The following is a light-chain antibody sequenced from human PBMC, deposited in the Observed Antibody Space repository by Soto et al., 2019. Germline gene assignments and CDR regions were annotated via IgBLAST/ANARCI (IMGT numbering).Light chain of an antibody. Sequence: EIVLTQSPATLSLSPGERATLSCRASQSVSSYLAWYQQKPGQAPRLLIYDASNRATVIPARFSGSGSGTDFTLTISSLEPEDFAVYYCQQRSNWPRVYTFGQGTKLEIK. V-gene: IGKV3-11*01. CDR1: QSVSSY. J-gene: IGKJ2*01. CDR2: DAS. CDR3: QQRSNWPRVYT.